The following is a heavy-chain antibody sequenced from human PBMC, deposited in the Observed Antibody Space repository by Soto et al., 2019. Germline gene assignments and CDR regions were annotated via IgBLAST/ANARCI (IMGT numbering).Heavy chain of an antibody. D-gene: IGHD1-26*01. CDR2: IYHSGST. V-gene: IGHV4-4*02. J-gene: IGHJ4*01. CDR3: ARVVVGASLFDY. CDR1: GGSISSSNW. Sequence: PSETLSLTCAVSGGSISSSNWWIWVRQPPGKGLEWIGEIYHSGSTNYNPSLKSRVTISLDKSKNQFSLRLSSVTAADTAVYYCARVVVGASLFDYWGHGTLVT.